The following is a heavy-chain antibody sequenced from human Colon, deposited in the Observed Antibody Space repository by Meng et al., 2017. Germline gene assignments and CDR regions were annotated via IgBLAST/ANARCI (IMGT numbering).Heavy chain of an antibody. V-gene: IGHV6-1*01. D-gene: IGHD3-22*01. CDR3: ARDSSSSAYSPFDY. CDR1: GDSVSSNSAA. Sequence: SGPGLCKPPKTLSLTCAISGDSVSSNSAAWNWIRQSPSRGLEWLGRTYYRSKWYNDYAVSVKSRITINPDTSKNQFSLQLNSVTPEDTAVYYCARDSSSSAYSPFDYWGQGTLVTVSS. CDR2: TYYRSKWYN. J-gene: IGHJ4*02.